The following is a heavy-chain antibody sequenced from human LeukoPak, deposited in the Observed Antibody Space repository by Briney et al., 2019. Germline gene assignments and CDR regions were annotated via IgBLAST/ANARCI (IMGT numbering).Heavy chain of an antibody. CDR1: GYTFTSYG. J-gene: IGHJ4*02. D-gene: IGHD3-22*01. V-gene: IGHV1-46*01. Sequence: ASVKVSCKASGYTFTSYGISWVRQAPGQGLEWMGIIKPSGGSTSYAQKFQGRVTMTRDTSTSTVYMELSSLRSEDTAVYYCARDRPGTMIVVGPLDYWGQGTLVTVSS. CDR2: IKPSGGST. CDR3: ARDRPGTMIVVGPLDY.